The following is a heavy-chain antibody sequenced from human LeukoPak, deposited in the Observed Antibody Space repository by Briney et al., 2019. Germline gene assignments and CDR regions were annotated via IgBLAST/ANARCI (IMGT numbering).Heavy chain of an antibody. CDR2: IRGSGGST. CDR3: AKDRRGHYYGSGSPLYFDY. J-gene: IGHJ4*02. V-gene: IGHV3-23*01. Sequence: PGGSLRLSCAASGFTFSSYGMSWVRQTPGKGLEWVAAIRGSGGSTYYADSVKGRFTISRDNSKNTLYLQMNSLRAEDTAVYYCAKDRRGHYYGSGSPLYFDYWGQGTLVTVSS. CDR1: GFTFSSYG. D-gene: IGHD3-10*01.